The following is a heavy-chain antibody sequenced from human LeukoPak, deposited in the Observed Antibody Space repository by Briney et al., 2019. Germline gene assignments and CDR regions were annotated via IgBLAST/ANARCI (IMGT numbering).Heavy chain of an antibody. CDR3: AKDFDP. CDR2: IKQDGSEK. J-gene: IGHJ5*02. CDR1: RFTVSSNY. V-gene: IGHV3-7*01. Sequence: GGSLRLSCVASRFTVSSNYMSGVRQAPGKGLEWVANIKQDGSEKYYVDSVKGRFTISRDNAKNSLPLQMNRLRAEDTAGYYCAKDFDPWGQGTLVTVSS.